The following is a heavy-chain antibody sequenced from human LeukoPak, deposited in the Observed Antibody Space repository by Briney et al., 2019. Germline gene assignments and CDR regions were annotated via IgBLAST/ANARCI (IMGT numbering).Heavy chain of an antibody. CDR1: GASISSGSYY. V-gene: IGHV4-61*02. Sequence: PSQTLSLTCTVSGASISSGSYYWSWIRQPAGKGLEWIGRIYTRGSTNYNPSLKSRVTISVDTSKNQFSLKLSSVTAADTAVYCCARGVGGYCSGGSCYSEPNWFDPWGQGTLVTVSS. CDR3: ARGVGGYCSGGSCYSEPNWFDP. D-gene: IGHD2-15*01. CDR2: IYTRGST. J-gene: IGHJ5*02.